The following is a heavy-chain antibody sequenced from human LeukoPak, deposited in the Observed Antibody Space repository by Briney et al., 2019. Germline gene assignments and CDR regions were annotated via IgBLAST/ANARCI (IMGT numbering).Heavy chain of an antibody. CDR2: ITNDGSST. D-gene: IGHD3-22*01. CDR3: AREGYYYDSSGYFRSDY. CDR1: GPTFSSHW. V-gene: IGHV3-74*01. J-gene: IGHJ4*02. Sequence: GGSLRLSCAASGPTFSSHWMHWIRQAPGKGLVWVSRITNDGSSTTYADSVKGRFTISRDNAKNMLYLQVNSLRAEDTAVYYCAREGYYYDSSGYFRSDYWGQGTLVTVPS.